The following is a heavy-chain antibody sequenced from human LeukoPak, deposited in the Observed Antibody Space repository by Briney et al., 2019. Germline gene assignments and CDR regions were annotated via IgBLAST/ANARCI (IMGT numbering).Heavy chain of an antibody. CDR2: IYRGGNI. D-gene: IGHD1-26*01. V-gene: IGHV3-53*01. Sequence: AGGSLRLSCAASGFTVSNNYMRWVRQAPGKGLEWVSFIYRGGNIYYADSVKGRFTISRDNSKNTLYLQMNSLRAEDTALYYCAKDKSGGWELLRDHDAFDIWGQGTMVTVSS. J-gene: IGHJ3*02. CDR3: AKDKSGGWELLRDHDAFDI. CDR1: GFTVSNNY.